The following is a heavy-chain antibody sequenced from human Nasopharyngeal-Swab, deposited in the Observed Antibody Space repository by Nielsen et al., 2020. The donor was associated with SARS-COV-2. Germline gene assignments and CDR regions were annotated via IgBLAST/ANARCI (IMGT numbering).Heavy chain of an antibody. CDR2: IYYSGST. CDR1: GGSISSYY. D-gene: IGHD6-13*01. J-gene: IGHJ6*02. V-gene: IGHV4-4*07. Sequence: SETLSLTCTVSGGSISSYYWSWIRQPAGKGLEWIGSIYYSGSTYYNPSLKSRVTISVDTSKNQFSLKLSSVTAADTAVYYCAREVVTDGYSSSWYYYYGMDVWGQGTTVTVSS. CDR3: AREVVTDGYSSSWYYYYGMDV.